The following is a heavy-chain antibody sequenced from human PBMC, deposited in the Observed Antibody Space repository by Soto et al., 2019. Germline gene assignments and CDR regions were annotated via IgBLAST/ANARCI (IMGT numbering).Heavy chain of an antibody. J-gene: IGHJ4*02. CDR3: ARIGLRVTGLDY. V-gene: IGHV4-39*01. CDR1: GGSISSSSYY. Sequence: QLQLQESGPGLVKPSETLSLTCTVSGGSISSSSYYWGWIRQPPGKGLEWIGSIYYSGSTYYNPSLKSRVTISVDTSKNQFSLKLSSVTAADTAVYYCARIGLRVTGLDYWGQGTLVTVSS. CDR2: IYYSGST. D-gene: IGHD2-21*02.